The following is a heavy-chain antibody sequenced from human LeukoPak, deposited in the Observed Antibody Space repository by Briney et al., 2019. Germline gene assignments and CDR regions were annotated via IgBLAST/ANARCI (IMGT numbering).Heavy chain of an antibody. D-gene: IGHD2-8*01. CDR2: ISSSGSII. V-gene: IGHV3-48*03. Sequence: GGSLRLSCAASGFTFSSYEMNWVPQAPGKGREWVPYISSSGSIIYYADSVKGRSTISRDNAKNSLYLQLNSLRAEDTAVYFCARILTNWGQGNLVTVCS. CDR3: ARILTN. CDR1: GFTFSSYE. J-gene: IGHJ4*02.